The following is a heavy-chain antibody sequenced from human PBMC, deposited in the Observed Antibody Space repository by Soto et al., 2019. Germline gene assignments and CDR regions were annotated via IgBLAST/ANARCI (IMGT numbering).Heavy chain of an antibody. J-gene: IGHJ4*02. CDR1: GGSISSGGYY. CDR3: ARDKLVQVYGSAVRYFDY. V-gene: IGHV4-31*03. Sequence: QVQLQESGPGLVKPSQTLSLTCTVSGGSISSGGYYWSWIRQHPGKGLEGIGYIYYSGSTYYNPSIKSRVTISVDTSKNQFSLKLSSVTAADTAVYYCARDKLVQVYGSAVRYFDYWGQGTLVTVSS. CDR2: IYYSGST. D-gene: IGHD3-10*01.